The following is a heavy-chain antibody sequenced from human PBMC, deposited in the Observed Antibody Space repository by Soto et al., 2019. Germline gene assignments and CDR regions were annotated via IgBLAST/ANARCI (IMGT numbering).Heavy chain of an antibody. J-gene: IGHJ4*02. V-gene: IGHV1-69*01. CDR1: GGTFSSYA. CDR2: IIPIFGTA. D-gene: IGHD3-3*01. CDR3: ARVRVRANDDFWSGHFDY. Sequence: QVQLVQSGAEVKKPGSSVKVSCKASGGTFSSYAISWVRQAPGQGLEWMGGIIPIFGTANYAQKFQGRVTITADESTSTAYMELSSLRSEDTAVYYFARVRVRANDDFWSGHFDYWGQGTLVTVAS.